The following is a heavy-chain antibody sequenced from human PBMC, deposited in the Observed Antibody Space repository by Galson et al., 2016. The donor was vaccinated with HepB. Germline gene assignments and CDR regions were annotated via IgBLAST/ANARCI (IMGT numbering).Heavy chain of an antibody. J-gene: IGHJ3*02. CDR1: GFTFSSYS. V-gene: IGHV3-48*02. CDR2: ISSSSTI. CDR3: ARDGGIPGAAFDI. Sequence: SLRLSCAASGFTFSSYSMNWVRQAPGKGLEWVSYISSSSTIYYADSVKGRFTISRDNAKNSQYLQMNSLRDEDTAVYYCARDGGIPGAAFDIWGQGTMATVSS. D-gene: IGHD3-16*01.